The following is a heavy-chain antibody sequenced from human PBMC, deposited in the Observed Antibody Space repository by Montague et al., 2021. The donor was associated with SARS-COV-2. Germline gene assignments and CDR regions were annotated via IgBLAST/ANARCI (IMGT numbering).Heavy chain of an antibody. CDR3: ARLWDTVYYYYGMDV. CDR2: IHYSGST. CDR1: GGSISSSSYY. D-gene: IGHD1-26*01. V-gene: IGHV4-39*01. J-gene: IGHJ6*02. Sequence: LSLTCAVSGGSISSSSYYWGWLRQPPGKGLEWIGSIHYSGSTYYNPSLKSRVSISVDTSKNQFSLKLSSVTAADTAVYYCARLWDTVYYYYGMDVWGQGTTVTASS.